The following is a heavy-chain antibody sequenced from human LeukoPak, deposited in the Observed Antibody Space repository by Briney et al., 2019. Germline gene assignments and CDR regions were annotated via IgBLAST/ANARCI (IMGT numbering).Heavy chain of an antibody. D-gene: IGHD3-22*01. CDR1: GGSISSSSYY. V-gene: IGHV4-31*03. CDR3: ARDYYDSSGRYFDY. J-gene: IGHJ4*02. Sequence: SETLSLTCTVSGGSISSSSYYWGWIRQPPGKGLEWIGYIYYSGSTYYNPSLKSRVTISVDTSKNQFSLKLSSVTAADTAVYYCARDYYDSSGRYFDYWGQGTLVTVSS. CDR2: IYYSGST.